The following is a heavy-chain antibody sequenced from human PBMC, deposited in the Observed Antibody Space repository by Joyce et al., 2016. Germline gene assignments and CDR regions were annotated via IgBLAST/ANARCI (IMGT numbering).Heavy chain of an antibody. D-gene: IGHD2-21*01. J-gene: IGHJ4*02. CDR2: ISRSSSTI. CDR1: GFTFSSYN. Sequence: EVQLVESGGGLVQPGGSLRVSCAASGFTFSSYNMNWVRQGPGKGLEWVSYISRSSSTIYDADSVKGRFTVSRDKAKNSLYLQMNSLRAEDTAVYYCARDRGGLIPRTYYFDYWGQGTLVTVSS. V-gene: IGHV3-48*01. CDR3: ARDRGGLIPRTYYFDY.